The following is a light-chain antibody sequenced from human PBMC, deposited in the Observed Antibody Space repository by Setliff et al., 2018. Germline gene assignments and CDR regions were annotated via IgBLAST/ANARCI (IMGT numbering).Light chain of an antibody. CDR3: ASCRSSSTLGRV. CDR2: EIS. Sequence: QSALTQPASVSGSPGQSITISCTGTSSDVGGYNYVSWFQQHPGKAPKLMIYEISNRPSGVSNRFSGSKSGNTASLTISGLQAEDEADYYCASCRSSSTLGRVFGTGTKVTVL. CDR1: SSDVGGYNY. V-gene: IGLV2-14*01. J-gene: IGLJ1*01.